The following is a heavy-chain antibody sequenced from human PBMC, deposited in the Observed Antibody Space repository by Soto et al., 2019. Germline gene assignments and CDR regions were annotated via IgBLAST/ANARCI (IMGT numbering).Heavy chain of an antibody. Sequence: PSETLSLTCAAYGVSFSGYYWSWIRQPPGKGLEWIGEINHSGSTNYNPSLKSRVTISVDTSKNQFSLKLSSVTAADTAVYYCAARFHEYGDYLEYYFDYWGQGTLVTVSS. CDR1: GVSFSGYY. CDR2: INHSGST. V-gene: IGHV4-34*01. J-gene: IGHJ4*02. D-gene: IGHD4-17*01. CDR3: AARFHEYGDYLEYYFDY.